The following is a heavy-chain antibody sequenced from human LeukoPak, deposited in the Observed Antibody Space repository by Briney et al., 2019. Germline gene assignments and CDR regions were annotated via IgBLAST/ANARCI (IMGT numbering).Heavy chain of an antibody. Sequence: SETLSLTCTVSGGSISSRNHYWGWIRQPPGKGLEWSGSMYFRGNTYYNPSLKSRVTISVDTSKNQFSLKLSSVTAADTAVYYCARHVVAATLGDFDYWGQGTLVTVSS. D-gene: IGHD2-15*01. V-gene: IGHV4-39*01. CDR2: MYFRGNT. CDR1: GGSISSRNHY. CDR3: ARHVVAATLGDFDY. J-gene: IGHJ4*02.